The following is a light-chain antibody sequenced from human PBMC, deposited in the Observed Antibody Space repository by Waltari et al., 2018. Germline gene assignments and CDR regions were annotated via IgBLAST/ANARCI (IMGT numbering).Light chain of an antibody. Sequence: QSVLTQPPSVSGAPGQRVTISCTGSSSNIGAGYDVHWYPPLPGTAPKLLIYGNSNRPSGVPDRFSGSKSGTSASLAITGLQAEDEADYYCQSYDSSLSGYVVFGGGTKLTVL. CDR3: QSYDSSLSGYVV. CDR1: SSNIGAGYD. CDR2: GNS. V-gene: IGLV1-40*01. J-gene: IGLJ2*01.